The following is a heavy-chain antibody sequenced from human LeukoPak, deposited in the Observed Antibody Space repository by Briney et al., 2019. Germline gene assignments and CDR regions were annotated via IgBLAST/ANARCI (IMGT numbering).Heavy chain of an antibody. CDR2: ISYDGSNK. CDR1: GFTFSSYS. D-gene: IGHD6-6*01. CDR3: ARLEYSSPDPNYYFDY. J-gene: IGHJ4*02. V-gene: IGHV3-30*04. Sequence: PGGSLRLSCAAAGFTFSSYSMHWVRQAPGKGLEWVAVISYDGSNKYYADSVKGRFTISRDNSKNTLYLQMNSLRAEETAVYYCARLEYSSPDPNYYFDYWGQGTLVTVSS.